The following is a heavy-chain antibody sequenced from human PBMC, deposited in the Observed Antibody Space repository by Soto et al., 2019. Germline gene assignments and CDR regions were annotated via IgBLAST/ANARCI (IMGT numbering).Heavy chain of an antibody. CDR3: ARDTVDIVATTLYYFDY. CDR1: GGTFSSYA. J-gene: IGHJ4*02. Sequence: GASVKVSCKASGGTFSSYAISWVRQAPGQGLEWMGGIIPIFGTANYAQKFQGRVTITADKSTSTAYMELSSLRSEDTAVYYCARDTVDIVATTLYYFDYWGQGTLVTVSS. CDR2: IIPIFGTA. D-gene: IGHD5-12*01. V-gene: IGHV1-69*06.